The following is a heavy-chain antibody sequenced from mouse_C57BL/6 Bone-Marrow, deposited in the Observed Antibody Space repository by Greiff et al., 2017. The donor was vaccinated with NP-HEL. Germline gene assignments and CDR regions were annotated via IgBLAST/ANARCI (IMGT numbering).Heavy chain of an antibody. CDR1: GYTFTSYW. CDR3: AMGTTEVYYFDY. J-gene: IGHJ2*01. Sequence: QVQLKESGAELVKPGASVKVSCKASGYTFTSYWMHWVKQRPGQGLEWIGRIHPSDSDTNYNQKFKGKATLTVDKSSSTAYMQLSSLTSEDSAVYYCAMGTTEVYYFDYWGQGTTLTVSS. V-gene: IGHV1-74*01. CDR2: IHPSDSDT. D-gene: IGHD1-1*01.